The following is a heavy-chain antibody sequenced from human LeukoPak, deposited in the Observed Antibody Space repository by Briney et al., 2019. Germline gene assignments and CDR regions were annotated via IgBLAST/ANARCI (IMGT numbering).Heavy chain of an antibody. J-gene: IGHJ3*02. Sequence: GESLKISCKGSGYSFTSYWIGWVRQMPGKGLEWMGIIYPGGSDTRYSPSFQGQVTITADKSISTAYLQWSSLKASDTAMYYCFYGDYGDNDAFDIWGQGTMVTVSS. CDR3: FYGDYGDNDAFDI. V-gene: IGHV5-51*01. CDR2: IYPGGSDT. D-gene: IGHD4-17*01. CDR1: GYSFTSYW.